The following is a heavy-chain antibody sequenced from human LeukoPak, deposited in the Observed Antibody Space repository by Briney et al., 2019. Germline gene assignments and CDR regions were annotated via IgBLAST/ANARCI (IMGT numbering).Heavy chain of an antibody. D-gene: IGHD6-13*01. CDR1: GYTFTSFW. CDR3: ARHLIDSIAAAFDY. CDR2: IYPGDSDT. Sequence: GESLKISCKGSGYTFTSFWIGWVRQMPGKGLEWMGIIYPGDSDTRYRPSFQGQVTISADKSISTAYLQWSSLKASDTAMYYCARHLIDSIAAAFDYWGQGTLVTVSS. V-gene: IGHV5-51*01. J-gene: IGHJ4*02.